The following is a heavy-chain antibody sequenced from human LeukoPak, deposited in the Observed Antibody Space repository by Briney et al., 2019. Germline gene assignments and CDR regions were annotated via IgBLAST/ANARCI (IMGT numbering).Heavy chain of an antibody. J-gene: IGHJ4*02. D-gene: IGHD3-22*01. CDR2: IYYSGST. CDR3: ARESRDSSGYPLYYFDY. CDR1: GGSISSYY. Sequence: SETLSLTCTVSGGSISSYYWSWIRQPPGRGLEWIGYIYYSGSTNYNPSLKSRVTISVDTSKNQFSLKLSSVTAADTAVYYCARESRDSSGYPLYYFDYWGQGTLVTVSS. V-gene: IGHV4-59*01.